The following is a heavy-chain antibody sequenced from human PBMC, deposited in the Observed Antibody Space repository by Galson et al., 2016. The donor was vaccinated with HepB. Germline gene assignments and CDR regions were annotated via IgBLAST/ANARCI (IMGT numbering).Heavy chain of an antibody. CDR1: GLTFSDYW. Sequence: SLRLSCAASGLTFSDYWMSWVRQAPGKGLEYVANIKQDGSVKYYVDSVKGRFTISRDNGKNSLYLQMNSLRVEDTAVYYCARGFKDWGQGTLVTVPS. CDR2: IKQDGSVK. CDR3: ARGFKD. V-gene: IGHV3-7*03. J-gene: IGHJ4*02.